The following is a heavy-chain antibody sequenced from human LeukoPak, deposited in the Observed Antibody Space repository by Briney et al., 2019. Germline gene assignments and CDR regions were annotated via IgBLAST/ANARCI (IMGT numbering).Heavy chain of an antibody. CDR1: GFTFSNAW. J-gene: IGHJ4*02. D-gene: IGHD3-22*01. CDR2: FKSKTDGGTT. Sequence: GGSLRLSCAASGFTFSNAWMSWVRQAPGKGLEWVGRFKSKTDGGTTDYAAPVKGRFTISRDDSKNTLYLQMNSLKTEDTAVYYCTTGSLPFKTSYYYDSSGYGVSFDYWGQGTLVTVSS. V-gene: IGHV3-15*01. CDR3: TTGSLPFKTSYYYDSSGYGVSFDY.